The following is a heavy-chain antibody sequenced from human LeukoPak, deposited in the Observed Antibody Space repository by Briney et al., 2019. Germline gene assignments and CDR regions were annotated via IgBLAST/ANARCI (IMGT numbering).Heavy chain of an antibody. J-gene: IGHJ4*02. Sequence: GGSLRLSCAASGFTFSSYGMIWVRQAPGRGLEWVSYISSGGRTIYYADSVKGRFTISRDNAKNSLYLQMNSLRAEDTAVYYCARQKYQRGPDVSYFDYWGQGTLVTVSS. D-gene: IGHD2-8*01. V-gene: IGHV3-48*04. CDR3: ARQKYQRGPDVSYFDY. CDR2: ISSGGRTI. CDR1: GFTFSSYG.